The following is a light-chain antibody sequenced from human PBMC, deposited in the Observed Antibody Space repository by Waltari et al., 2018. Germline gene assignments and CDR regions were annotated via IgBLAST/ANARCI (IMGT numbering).Light chain of an antibody. Sequence: QSALTQPASVTGSPGQSITISCTGTSSDVGGYNYVSWFQQHPGKAPKLMIYDVSNRPSEVSNRFSGSKSGTTAALTISGLQAEDEADYYCSSYTSSSTPLVFGGGTKLTVL. CDR3: SSYTSSSTPLV. CDR1: SSDVGGYNY. J-gene: IGLJ2*01. CDR2: DVS. V-gene: IGLV2-14*03.